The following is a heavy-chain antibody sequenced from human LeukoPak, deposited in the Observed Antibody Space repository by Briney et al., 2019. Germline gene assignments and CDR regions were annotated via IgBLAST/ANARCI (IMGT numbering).Heavy chain of an antibody. CDR1: GYTFTSYY. D-gene: IGHD1-26*01. CDR2: INPSGGST. Sequence: ASVKVSCKASGYTFTSYYMHWVRPAPGQGLEWMGIINPSGGSTSYAQKFQGRVTITADKSTSTAYMELSSLRSEDTAVYYCARQATSIVGATTNWFDPWGQGTLVTVSS. J-gene: IGHJ5*02. V-gene: IGHV1-46*01. CDR3: ARQATSIVGATTNWFDP.